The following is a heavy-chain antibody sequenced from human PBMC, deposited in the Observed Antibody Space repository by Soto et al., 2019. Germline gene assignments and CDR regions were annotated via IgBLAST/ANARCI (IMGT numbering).Heavy chain of an antibody. CDR2: ISGSGGST. CDR1: GFTFSSYA. J-gene: IGHJ4*02. D-gene: IGHD3-9*01. V-gene: IGHV3-23*01. Sequence: TGGSLRLSCAASGFTFSSYAMSWVRQAPGKGLEWVSAISGSGGSTYYADSVKGRFTISRDNSKNTLYLQMNSLRAEDTAVYYCAKVPTRDVLRYFDWLAYFDYWGQGTLVTVSS. CDR3: AKVPTRDVLRYFDWLAYFDY.